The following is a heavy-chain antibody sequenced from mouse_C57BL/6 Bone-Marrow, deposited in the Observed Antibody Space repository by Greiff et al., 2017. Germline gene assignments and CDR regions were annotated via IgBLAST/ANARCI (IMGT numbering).Heavy chain of an antibody. Sequence: EVQLQQSGPELVKPGASVKISCKASGYTFTDYYMDWVKQSPGKSLEWIGDINPNNGGTIYNQKFKGKATLTVDKSSSTAYMELRSLTSEDTADYDCARGYSLDYGGRGTALTVTA. J-gene: IGHJ2*01. V-gene: IGHV1-18*01. CDR3: ARGYSLDY. CDR1: GYTFTDYY. CDR2: INPNNGGT.